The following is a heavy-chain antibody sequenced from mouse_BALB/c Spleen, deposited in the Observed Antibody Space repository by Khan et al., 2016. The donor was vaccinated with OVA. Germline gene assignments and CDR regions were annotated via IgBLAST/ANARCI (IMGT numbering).Heavy chain of an antibody. CDR1: GYTFTTYW. CDR3: TRDRIDY. V-gene: IGHV1-7*01. Sequence: QMQLEESGAELAKPGASVKMSCKASGYTFTTYWMHWVKQRPGQGLEWIGYINPSSGYTAYNEKFKDRATLSVDKSSSTAYMQLSNLTSEDSAIYYCTRDRIDYWGQGTTLTVSS. J-gene: IGHJ2*01. CDR2: INPSSGYT.